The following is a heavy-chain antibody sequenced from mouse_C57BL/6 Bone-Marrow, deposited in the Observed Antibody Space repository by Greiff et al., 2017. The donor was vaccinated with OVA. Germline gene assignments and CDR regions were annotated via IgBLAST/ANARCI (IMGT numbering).Heavy chain of an antibody. CDR3: ARDAIPNWDGLLYWYFDV. CDR1: GFTFSDFY. D-gene: IGHD4-1*02. J-gene: IGHJ1*03. CDR2: SRNKANDYTT. V-gene: IGHV7-1*01. Sequence: EVKLMESGGGLVQSGRSLRLSCATSGFTFSDFYMEWVRQAPGKGLEWIAASRNKANDYTTEYSASVKGRFIVSRDTSQSILYLQMNALRAEDTAIYYCARDAIPNWDGLLYWYFDVWGTGTTVTVSS.